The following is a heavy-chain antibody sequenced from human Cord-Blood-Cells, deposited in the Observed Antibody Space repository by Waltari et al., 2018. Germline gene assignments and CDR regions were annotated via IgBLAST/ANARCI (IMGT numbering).Heavy chain of an antibody. Sequence: EVQLVESGGGLVQPGGSLRLPCAASGFTFSSYWLSGVRQAPGKGLELVANIKQGGSEKYYVDSVKGRFTSSRDNAKNSLYLQMNSRGAEDTAVYYCARSYYDSSGYFDYWGQGTLVTVSS. CDR3: ARSYYDSSGYFDY. D-gene: IGHD3-22*01. CDR1: GFTFSSYW. CDR2: IKQGGSEK. J-gene: IGHJ4*02. V-gene: IGHV3-7*01.